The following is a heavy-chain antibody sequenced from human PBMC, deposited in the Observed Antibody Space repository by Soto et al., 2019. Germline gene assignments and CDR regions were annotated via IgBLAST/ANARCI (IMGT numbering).Heavy chain of an antibody. J-gene: IGHJ6*02. D-gene: IGHD2-2*02. CDR2: IYYSGST. Sequence: SETLSLTCTVSGGSISSYYWSWIRQPPGKGLEWIGYIYYSGSTNYNPSLKSRVTISVDTSKNQFSLRLTSVTATDTAVYYCATGRIPRGLDVWGQGTTVTVSS. CDR1: GGSISSYY. V-gene: IGHV4-59*12. CDR3: ATGRIPRGLDV.